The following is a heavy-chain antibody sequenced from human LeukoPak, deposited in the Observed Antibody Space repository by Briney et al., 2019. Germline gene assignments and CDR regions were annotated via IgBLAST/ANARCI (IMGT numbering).Heavy chain of an antibody. J-gene: IGHJ4*02. CDR2: IIPIFGTA. V-gene: IGHV1-69*05. D-gene: IGHD3-22*01. Sequence: SVKVSCKASGGTFSSYAISWVRQAPGQGPEWMGRIIPIFGTANYAQKFQGRVTITTDESTSTAYMELSSLRSEDTAVYYCAREGYYDSSGYYDYWGQGTLVTVSS. CDR1: GGTFSSYA. CDR3: AREGYYDSSGYYDY.